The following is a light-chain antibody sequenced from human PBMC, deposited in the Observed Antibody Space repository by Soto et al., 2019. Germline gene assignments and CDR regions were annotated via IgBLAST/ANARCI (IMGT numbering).Light chain of an antibody. CDR1: QSVLNTSNKKNY. CDR3: QQYYSTVKYS. J-gene: IGKJ2*01. V-gene: IGKV4-1*01. Sequence: DIVMTQSPDSLTVSLGETATINCKSSQSVLNTSNKKNYISWFQQKSGRPPKLLIYWASTRESGVTDRFSGSGSETDFTLTINNVQAEDGAVYYCQQYYSTVKYSFGQGTKLDIK. CDR2: WAS.